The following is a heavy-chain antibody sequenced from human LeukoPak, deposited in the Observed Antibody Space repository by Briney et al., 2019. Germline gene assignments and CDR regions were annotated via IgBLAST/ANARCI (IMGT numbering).Heavy chain of an antibody. Sequence: ASVKVSCKASGYTFTSYGISWVRQAPGQGLEWMGWISAYNGNTNYAQKLQGRVTMTTDTSTSTAYMELRSLRSDDTAVYYCARVADLVGATTDLDYWGQGTLVTVSS. V-gene: IGHV1-18*01. CDR1: GYTFTSYG. CDR2: ISAYNGNT. D-gene: IGHD1-26*01. J-gene: IGHJ4*02. CDR3: ARVADLVGATTDLDY.